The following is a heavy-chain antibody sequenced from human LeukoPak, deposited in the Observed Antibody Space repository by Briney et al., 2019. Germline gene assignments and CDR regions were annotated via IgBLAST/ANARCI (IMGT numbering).Heavy chain of an antibody. J-gene: IGHJ5*02. CDR1: GYSISSGYY. Sequence: SETLSLTCTVSGYSISSGYYWGWIRQPPGKGLEWIGSIYHSGSTYYNPSLKSRVTISVDTSKNQFSLKLSSVTAADTAVYYCATDILRFLEWSPLDPWGQGTLVTVSS. D-gene: IGHD3-3*01. V-gene: IGHV4-38-2*02. CDR2: IYHSGST. CDR3: ATDILRFLEWSPLDP.